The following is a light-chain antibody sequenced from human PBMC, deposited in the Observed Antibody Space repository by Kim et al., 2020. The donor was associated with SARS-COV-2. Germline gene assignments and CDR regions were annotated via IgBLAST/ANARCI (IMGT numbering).Light chain of an antibody. CDR2: DAS. CDR3: QQFNFDPLT. V-gene: IGKV1-13*02. Sequence: AIQLTQSPSSLSASVGDRVTITCRASQGIRSTLAWYQQKPGKAPKLLIHDASSLEGGVPSRFSGSGSGTDFTLTISSLQPEDFATYYCQQFNFDPLTFGPGTKVDIK. CDR1: QGIRST. J-gene: IGKJ3*01.